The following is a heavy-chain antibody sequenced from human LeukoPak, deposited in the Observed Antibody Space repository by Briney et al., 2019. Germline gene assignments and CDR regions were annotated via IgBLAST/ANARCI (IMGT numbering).Heavy chain of an antibody. CDR2: ISSSSSYI. CDR1: GFTFSNYA. V-gene: IGHV3-21*01. J-gene: IGHJ4*02. D-gene: IGHD2-2*01. Sequence: GGSLRLSCAVSGFTFSNYAISWVRQAPGKGLEWVSSISSSSSYIYYADSVKGRFTISRDNAENSLYLQMNSLRAEDTAVYYCARVGWCSSTSCYEDYWGQGSLVTVSS. CDR3: ARVGWCSSTSCYEDY.